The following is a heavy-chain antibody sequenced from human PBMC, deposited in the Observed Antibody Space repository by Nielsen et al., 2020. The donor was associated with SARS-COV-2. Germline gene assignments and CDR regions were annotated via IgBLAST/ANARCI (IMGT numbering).Heavy chain of an antibody. D-gene: IGHD6-19*01. CDR2: IKQDGSEK. CDR1: GFTVSSNY. Sequence: GESLKISCAASGFTVSSNYMSWVRQAPGKGLEWVANIKQDGSEKFYVDSVKGRFTISRDNAENSLSLQMNSLRAEDTAVYYCARESVTGTDAFDIWGQGTVVTVSS. V-gene: IGHV3-7*01. CDR3: ARESVTGTDAFDI. J-gene: IGHJ3*02.